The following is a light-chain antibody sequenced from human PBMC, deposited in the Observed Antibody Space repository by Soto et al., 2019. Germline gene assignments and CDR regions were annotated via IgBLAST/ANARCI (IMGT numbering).Light chain of an antibody. Sequence: QSVLTQPASVSGSPGQSITISCTGSSSDIGAYNYVSWFQQDPGKAPKLIISEVSNRPSGVSNRFSGSKSGTAASLTISGLQTEDEADYFCFSFTTDRTHVFGTRTKVTVL. J-gene: IGLJ1*01. V-gene: IGLV2-14*01. CDR3: FSFTTDRTHV. CDR2: EVS. CDR1: SSDIGAYNY.